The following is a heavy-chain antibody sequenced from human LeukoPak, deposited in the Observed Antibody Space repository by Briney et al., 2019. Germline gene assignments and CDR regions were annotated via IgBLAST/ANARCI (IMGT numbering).Heavy chain of an antibody. J-gene: IGHJ6*02. D-gene: IGHD2-8*01. CDR2: INPSGGST. CDR3: ARDRVHSLYCTNGVCSPSNEYYGMDV. CDR1: GGTFSSYA. V-gene: IGHV1-46*01. Sequence: ASVKVSCKASGGTFSSYAISWVRQAPGQGLEWMGIINPSGGSTSYAQKFLGRVTMTRDTSTSTAYMELSSLRSEDTAVYYCARDRVHSLYCTNGVCSPSNEYYGMDVWGQGTTVTVSS.